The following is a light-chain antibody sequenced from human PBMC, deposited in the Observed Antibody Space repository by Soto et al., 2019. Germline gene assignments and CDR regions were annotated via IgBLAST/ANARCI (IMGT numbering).Light chain of an antibody. Sequence: QSVLTQPPSASGTPGQRVTISCSGSSSNIGSYTVNWYQQLPGTAPKLLIYTNSQWPSGVPDRFSGSKSGTSASLAISGLQSEDEADFYCAAWDDSLNGVLFGGGTKLTV. V-gene: IGLV1-44*01. CDR3: AAWDDSLNGVL. CDR2: TNS. J-gene: IGLJ2*01. CDR1: SSNIGSYT.